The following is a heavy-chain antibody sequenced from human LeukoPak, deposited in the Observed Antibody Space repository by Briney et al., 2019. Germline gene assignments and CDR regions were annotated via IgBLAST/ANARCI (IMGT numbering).Heavy chain of an antibody. V-gene: IGHV4-30-2*01. CDR1: GGSISSGGYY. J-gene: IGHJ4*02. CDR2: IYHSGST. Sequence: SETLSLTCTVSGGSISSGGYYWSWIRQPPGKGLEWIGYIYHSGSTYYNPSLKGRVTISVDRSKNQFSLKLSSVTAADTAVYYCARELGMTDYWGQGTLVTVSS. CDR3: ARELGMTDY. D-gene: IGHD3-16*01.